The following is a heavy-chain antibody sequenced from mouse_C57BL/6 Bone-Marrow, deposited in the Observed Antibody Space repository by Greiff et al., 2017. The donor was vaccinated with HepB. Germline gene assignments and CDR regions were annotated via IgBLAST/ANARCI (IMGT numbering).Heavy chain of an antibody. V-gene: IGHV1-81*01. J-gene: IGHJ4*01. CDR2: IYPRSGNT. CDR1: GYTFTSYG. D-gene: IGHD1-1*01. Sequence: QVQLKQSGAELARPGASVKLSCKASGYTFTSYGISWVKQRTGQGLEWIGEIYPRSGNTYYNAKFKGKATLTADKSSSTAYMELRSLTSEDSAVYFCARKSITTVVEDYYAMDYWGQGTSVTVSS. CDR3: ARKSITTVVEDYYAMDY.